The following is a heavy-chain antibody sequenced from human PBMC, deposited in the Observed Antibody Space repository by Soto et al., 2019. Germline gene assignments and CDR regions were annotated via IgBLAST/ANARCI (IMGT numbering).Heavy chain of an antibody. Sequence: QVQLQESGPGLVKPSQTLSLTCTVSGGSISSGVYYWSWFRKPPVKGLEWIGYIYYSGSTYYNPSLKSRVSISVDTSKNQFSLKLSSVTAADTAVYYCASHDYAHYGMDVWGQGTTVTVSS. CDR2: IYYSGST. CDR3: ASHDYAHYGMDV. J-gene: IGHJ6*02. D-gene: IGHD3-16*01. V-gene: IGHV4-30-4*01. CDR1: GGSISSGVYY.